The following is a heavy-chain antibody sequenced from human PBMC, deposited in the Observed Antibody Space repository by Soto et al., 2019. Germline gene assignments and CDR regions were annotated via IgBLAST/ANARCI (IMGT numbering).Heavy chain of an antibody. CDR1: GGTFSSYA. D-gene: IGHD6-19*01. CDR2: IIPIFGTA. CDR3: ARVWQIAVAGTGDWFDP. J-gene: IGHJ5*02. V-gene: IGHV1-69*13. Sequence: SVKVSCKASGGTFSSYAISWVRQAPGQGLEWMGGIIPIFGTANYAQKFQGRVTITADESTSTAYMELSSLRSEDTAVYYCARVWQIAVAGTGDWFDPWGQGTLVTVSS.